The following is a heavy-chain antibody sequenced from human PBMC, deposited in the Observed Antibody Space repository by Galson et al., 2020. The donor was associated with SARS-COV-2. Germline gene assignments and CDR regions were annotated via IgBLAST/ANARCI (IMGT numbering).Heavy chain of an antibody. J-gene: IGHJ4*02. CDR2: NHPSDSDH. V-gene: IGHV5-51*01. CDR3: ARRMVRAALMIDFDY. Sequence: GESLKISCKGSGNSITNYMNGWLRQIPEKVLEWMGINHPSDSDHRYTPSFQGQVTITANKSITTAYLQLSILKASDTAMYYCARRMVRAALMIDFDYWGQGTLVTVSS. D-gene: IGHD3-22*01. CDR1: GNSITNYM.